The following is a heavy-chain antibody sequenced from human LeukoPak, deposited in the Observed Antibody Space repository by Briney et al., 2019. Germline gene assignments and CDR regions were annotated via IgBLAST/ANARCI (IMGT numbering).Heavy chain of an antibody. D-gene: IGHD5-24*01. CDR3: AREQGTFTGQEMATINRETFDY. CDR2: INPSGGST. V-gene: IGHV1-46*01. Sequence: GASVKVSCKASGYTFTSYYMHWVRQAPGQGLEWMGIINPSGGSTSYAQKFQGRVTMTRGTSTSTVYMELSSLRSEDTAVYYCAREQGTFTGQEMATINRETFDYWGQGTLVTVSS. CDR1: GYTFTSYY. J-gene: IGHJ4*02.